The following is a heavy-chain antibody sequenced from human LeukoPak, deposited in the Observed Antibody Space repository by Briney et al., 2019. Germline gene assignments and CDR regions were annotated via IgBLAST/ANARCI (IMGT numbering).Heavy chain of an antibody. CDR3: ASVDISFDY. CDR2: TYYRSRWYK. Sequence: SHTLPLPRAVSGDSDSSNSAVWNSSRQAPSRGLELLGKTYYRSRWYKGYAISVKSQIRVHPETSKSQCTLQLNSLTPEDAVVYYCASVDISFDYWGQRILGTVSS. D-gene: IGHD2-15*01. V-gene: IGHV6-1*01. J-gene: IGHJ4*02. CDR1: GDSDSSNSAV.